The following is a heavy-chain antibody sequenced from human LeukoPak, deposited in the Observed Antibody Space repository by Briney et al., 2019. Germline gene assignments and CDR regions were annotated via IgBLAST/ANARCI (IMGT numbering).Heavy chain of an antibody. D-gene: IGHD6-13*01. V-gene: IGHV3-48*01. J-gene: IGHJ4*02. CDR1: GFTFATYT. CDR2: ITSSSSTI. Sequence: GGSLRLSCAAYGFTFATYTMNWVRQAPGKGLEWVSYITSSSSTIYYADSVKGRFTISRDNSKNTLYLQMNSLRAEDTAVYYCAKGGKGSWSDFDYWGQGTLVTVSS. CDR3: AKGGKGSWSDFDY.